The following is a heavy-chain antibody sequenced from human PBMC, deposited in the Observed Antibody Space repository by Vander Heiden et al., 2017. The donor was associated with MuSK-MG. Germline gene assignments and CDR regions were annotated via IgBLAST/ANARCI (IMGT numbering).Heavy chain of an antibody. D-gene: IGHD3-9*01. CDR3: ARMEGGYYDILTGYWCDY. Sequence: EVQLVESGGGLVQPGGSLRLSCAASGFTFSSYWMSWVRKAPGKGLEWVANIKQDGSEKYYVDSVKGRFTISRDNAKNSLYLQMNSLRAEDTAVYYCARMEGGYYDILTGYWCDYWGQGTLVTVSS. CDR1: GFTFSSYW. V-gene: IGHV3-7*01. CDR2: IKQDGSEK. J-gene: IGHJ4*02.